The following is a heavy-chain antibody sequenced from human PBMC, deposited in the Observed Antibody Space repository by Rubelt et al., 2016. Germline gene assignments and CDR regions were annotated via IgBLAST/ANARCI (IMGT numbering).Heavy chain of an antibody. D-gene: IGHD3-10*01. CDR3: ARGRGGFGHYYYYGMDV. CDR1: GGSFSGYY. V-gene: IGHV4-34*01. J-gene: IGHJ6*02. Sequence: QVQLQQWGAGLLKPSETLSLTCAVYGGSFSGYYWSWICQPPGKGLEWIGEINHSGSTNYNPSLKSRVTISVDTSKNHFSLKLSSVTAADTAVYYCARGRGGFGHYYYYGMDVWGQGTTVTVSS. CDR2: INHSGST.